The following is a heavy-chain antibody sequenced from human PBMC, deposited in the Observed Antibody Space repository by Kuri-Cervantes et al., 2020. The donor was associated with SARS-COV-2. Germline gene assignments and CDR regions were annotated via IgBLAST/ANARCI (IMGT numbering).Heavy chain of an antibody. J-gene: IGHJ3*02. CDR2: TYYKSQWYA. D-gene: IGHD2-21*01. CDR3: AREQISLIVVESATFCI. CDR1: GESISSNSAA. Sequence: SQTLSLTCDISGESISSNSAAWNWVRQSPSRGLEWLGRTYYKSQWYADYSASVKSRIIITSDTSKNQFSLQLNSVTPEDSAVYYCAREQISLIVVESATFCIWGQGTMVTVSS. V-gene: IGHV6-1*01.